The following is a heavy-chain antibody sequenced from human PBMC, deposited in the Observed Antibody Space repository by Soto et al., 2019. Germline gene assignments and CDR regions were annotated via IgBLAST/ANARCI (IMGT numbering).Heavy chain of an antibody. J-gene: IGHJ5*02. D-gene: IGHD3-22*01. CDR1: GGSISSGDYY. Sequence: SETLSVTCTVSGGSISSGDYYWSWIRQPPGKGLEWIGYIYYSGSTYYNPSLKSRVTISVDTSKNQFSLKLSSVTAADTAVYYCARGYYDSSGYNWFDPWGQGTLVTVSS. V-gene: IGHV4-30-4*01. CDR2: IYYSGST. CDR3: ARGYYDSSGYNWFDP.